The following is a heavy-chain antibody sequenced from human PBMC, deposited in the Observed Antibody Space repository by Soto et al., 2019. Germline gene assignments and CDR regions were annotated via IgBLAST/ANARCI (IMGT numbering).Heavy chain of an antibody. Sequence: GASVKVSCKASGYTFTSYGISWVRQAPGQGLEWMGWISAYNGNTNYAQKLQGRVTMTTDTSTSTAYMELRSLRSDDTAVYYCAYCSGGSCYSGDDDWGQGTLVTVSS. J-gene: IGHJ4*02. V-gene: IGHV1-18*01. CDR1: GYTFTSYG. D-gene: IGHD2-15*01. CDR3: AYCSGGSCYSGDDD. CDR2: ISAYNGNT.